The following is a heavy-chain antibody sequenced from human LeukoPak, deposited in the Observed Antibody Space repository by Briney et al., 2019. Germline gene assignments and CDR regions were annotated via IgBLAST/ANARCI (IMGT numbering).Heavy chain of an antibody. CDR1: GYTFTGYY. Sequence: ASVKVSCKASGYTFTGYYMHWVRQAPGQGLEWMGIINPSGGSTSYAQKFQGRVTMTRDTSTSTVYMELSSLRSEDTAVYYCASSMVRDYFDYWGQGTLVTVSS. D-gene: IGHD3-10*01. J-gene: IGHJ4*02. V-gene: IGHV1-46*01. CDR3: ASSMVRDYFDY. CDR2: INPSGGST.